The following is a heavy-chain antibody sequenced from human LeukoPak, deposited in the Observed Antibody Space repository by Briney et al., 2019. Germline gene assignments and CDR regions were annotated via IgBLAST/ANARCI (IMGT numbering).Heavy chain of an antibody. V-gene: IGHV1-24*01. CDR2: FDPEDGET. D-gene: IGHD6-13*01. CDR1: GYTLTELS. J-gene: IGHJ2*01. Sequence: GASVKVSCKVSGYTLTELSMHWVRQAPGKGLEWMGGFDPEDGETIYAQKFQGRVTMTEDTSTDTAYMELSSLRSEDTAVYYCATEYGSSWHRYWYFDLWGRGTPVTASS. CDR3: ATEYGSSWHRYWYFDL.